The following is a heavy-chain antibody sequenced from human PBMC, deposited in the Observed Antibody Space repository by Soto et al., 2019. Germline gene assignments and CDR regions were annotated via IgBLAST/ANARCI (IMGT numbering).Heavy chain of an antibody. J-gene: IGHJ6*02. Sequence: PGGSLRLSCAASGFTFSSYGMHWVRQAPGKGLEWVAVIWYDGSNKYYADSVKGRFTISRGNSKNTLYLQMNSLRAEDTAVFYCARVRDSSSWRYYYYGMDVWGQGTTVTVSS. CDR2: IWYDGSNK. CDR3: ARVRDSSSWRYYYYGMDV. CDR1: GFTFSSYG. V-gene: IGHV3-33*01. D-gene: IGHD6-13*01.